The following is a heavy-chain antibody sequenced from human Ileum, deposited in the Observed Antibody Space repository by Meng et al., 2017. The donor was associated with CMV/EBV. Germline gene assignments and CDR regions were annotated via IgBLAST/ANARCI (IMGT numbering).Heavy chain of an antibody. V-gene: IGHV4-39*07. CDR3: ARDLTNKWFYY. D-gene: IGHD1-26*01. CDR1: GCPISGGSDS. CDR2: IYFSGIA. J-gene: IGHJ4*02. Sequence: QRHRQVAGPVLGKPAGPRFFTCTAVGCPISGGSDSWAWFRQPPGKRLEWIGSIYFSGIADYNPSLKSRVTISLHATQKQFSLRLTSVTAADSAVYFCARDLTNKWFYYWGQGTLVTVSS.